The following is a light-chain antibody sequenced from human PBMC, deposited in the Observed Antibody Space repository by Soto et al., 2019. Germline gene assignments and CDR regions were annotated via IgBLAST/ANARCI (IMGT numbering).Light chain of an antibody. CDR1: SSDVGAYNY. CDR2: DVS. CDR3: SSYTSSNTEV. Sequence: QSALTQPASVSGPPGQSITISCTGTSSDVGAYNYVSWYRHHPGKAPKLIIYDVSDRPSGVSNRFSASKSGSTASLTISGLQAEDEADYYCSSYTSSNTEVFGTGTKVTVL. V-gene: IGLV2-14*03. J-gene: IGLJ1*01.